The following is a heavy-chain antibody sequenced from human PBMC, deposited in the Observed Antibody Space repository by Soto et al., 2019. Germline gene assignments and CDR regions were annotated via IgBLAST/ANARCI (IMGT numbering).Heavy chain of an antibody. D-gene: IGHD4-17*01. CDR2: IYYSGST. CDR3: ARDIYGHYYYGMDV. V-gene: IGHV4-31*03. Sequence: QVQLQESGPGLVKPSQTLSLTCTVSGGSISSGGYYWSWIRQHPGKGLEWIGYIYYSGSTYYNPSLKSRVPKAVDTSKNQCSLKLSSVTAADTAVYYCARDIYGHYYYGMDVWGQGTTVTVSS. CDR1: GGSISSGGYY. J-gene: IGHJ6*02.